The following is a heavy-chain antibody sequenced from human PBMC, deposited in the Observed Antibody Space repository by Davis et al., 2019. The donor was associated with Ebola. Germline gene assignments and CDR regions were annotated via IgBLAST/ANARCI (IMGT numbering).Heavy chain of an antibody. J-gene: IGHJ6*02. V-gene: IGHV1-2*04. CDR2: INPNSGGT. CDR1: GYTFTGYY. Sequence: ASVKVSCKASGYTFTGYYMHWVRQAPGQGLEWMGWINPNSGGTNYAQKFQGWVTMTRDTSISTAYMELSRLRSDDTAVYYCASGVFGGDYYYGMDVWGQGTTVTVSS. D-gene: IGHD2-15*01. CDR3: ASGVFGGDYYYGMDV.